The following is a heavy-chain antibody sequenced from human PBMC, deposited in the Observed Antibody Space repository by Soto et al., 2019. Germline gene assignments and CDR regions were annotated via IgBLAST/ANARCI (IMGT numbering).Heavy chain of an antibody. CDR1: GFIFNKAW. CDR3: ATRNYYDTRGYYYWYYFDF. V-gene: IGHV3-15*07. D-gene: IGHD3-22*01. J-gene: IGHJ4*02. CDR2: IKSKTDGGTP. Sequence: GGSLSLSCAASGFIFNKAWINWVRQAPGKGLEWVGRIKSKTDGGTPDFAAPVKGRFAISRDDSKNVVYLQMNSLKVEDTGIYYCATRNYYDTRGYYYWYYFDFWGQGVLVTVSS.